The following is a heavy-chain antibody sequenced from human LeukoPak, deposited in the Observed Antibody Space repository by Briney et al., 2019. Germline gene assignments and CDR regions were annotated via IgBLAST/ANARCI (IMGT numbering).Heavy chain of an antibody. CDR2: ISSSSSYI. V-gene: IGHV3-21*01. J-gene: IGHJ4*02. CDR3: ARDSNYDYIWGSY. CDR1: GFTFSSYS. D-gene: IGHD3-16*01. Sequence: GGSLRLSCAASGFTFSSYSMNWVRQAPGKGLEWVSSISSSSSYIYYADSVKGRFTISRDNAKDSLYLQMNSLRAEDTAVYYCARDSNYDYIWGSYWGQGTLVTVSS.